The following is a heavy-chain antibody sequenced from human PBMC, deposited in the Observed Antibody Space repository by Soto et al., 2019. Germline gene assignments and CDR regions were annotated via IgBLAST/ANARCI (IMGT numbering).Heavy chain of an antibody. CDR1: GGSISSYY. CDR2: IYYSGST. V-gene: IGHV4-59*01. J-gene: IGHJ4*02. D-gene: IGHD1-26*01. CDR3: ARGRIVGAADY. Sequence: PSETLSLTCTVSGGSISSYYWSWIRQPPGKGLEWIGYIYYSGSTKYYPSLKSRLTISVDTSKNQFSLKLSSVTAADTGVYYCARGRIVGAADYWGQGTLVTVSS.